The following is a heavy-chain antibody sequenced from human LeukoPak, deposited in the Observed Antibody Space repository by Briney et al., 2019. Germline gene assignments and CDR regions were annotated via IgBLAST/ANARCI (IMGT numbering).Heavy chain of an antibody. CDR2: INHSGST. D-gene: IGHD6-19*01. J-gene: IGHJ3*02. Sequence: SETLSLTCAVYGGSFSGYYWSWIRQPPGKGLEWIGEINHSGSTNYNPSLKSRVTISVDTSKNQFSLKLSSVTAADTAVYYCARHGRFMKWLAHDAFDIWGQGTMVTVSS. CDR3: ARHGRFMKWLAHDAFDI. CDR1: GGSFSGYY. V-gene: IGHV4-34*01.